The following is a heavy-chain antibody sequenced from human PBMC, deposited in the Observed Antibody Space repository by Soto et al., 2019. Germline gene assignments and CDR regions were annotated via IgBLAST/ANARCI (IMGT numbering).Heavy chain of an antibody. D-gene: IGHD2-15*01. J-gene: IGHJ6*02. CDR2: ISYDGNNK. CDR3: ARAGCDGGSCYTLVGLRYGMDV. CDR1: GFTFSSYA. Sequence: QVQLVESGGGVVQPGRSLRLSCAASGFTFSSYALHWVRQAPGKGLEWVAVISYDGNNKYYADSVKGRFTISRDNSKNELYRQRNSLRAEDTAVYYCARAGCDGGSCYTLVGLRYGMDVWGQGTTVTVSS. V-gene: IGHV3-30-3*01.